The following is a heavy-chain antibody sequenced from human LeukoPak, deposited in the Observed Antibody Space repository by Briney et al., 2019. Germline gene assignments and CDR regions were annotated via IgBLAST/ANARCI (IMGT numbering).Heavy chain of an antibody. CDR1: GYTFTGYY. V-gene: IGHV1-2*02. D-gene: IGHD1-7*01. J-gene: IGHJ5*02. Sequence: GASVKVSCKASGYTFTGYYMHWVRQAPGQGLEWMGWINPNSGGTTYAQKFQGRVTMTRDTSIGTAYMELSRLTSDDTAVYYCARPPRNYVNWFDPWGQGTLVTVSS. CDR3: ARPPRNYVNWFDP. CDR2: INPNSGGT.